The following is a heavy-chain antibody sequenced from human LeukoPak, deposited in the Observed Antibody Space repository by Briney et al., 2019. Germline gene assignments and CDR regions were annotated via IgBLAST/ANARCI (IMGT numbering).Heavy chain of an antibody. D-gene: IGHD3-22*01. J-gene: IGHJ4*02. Sequence: ASVKVSCKASGGTFSSYAISWVRQAPGQGLEWMGGIIPIFGTANCAQKFQGRVTITADESTSTAYMELSSLRSEDTAVYYCAREAQWGNYYDSSGYYSWGQGTLVTVSS. CDR2: IIPIFGTA. CDR1: GGTFSSYA. V-gene: IGHV1-69*13. CDR3: AREAQWGNYYDSSGYYS.